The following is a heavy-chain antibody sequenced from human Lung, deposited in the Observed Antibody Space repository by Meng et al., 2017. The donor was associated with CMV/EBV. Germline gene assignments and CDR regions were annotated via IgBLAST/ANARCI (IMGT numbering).Heavy chain of an antibody. V-gene: IGHV4-31*03. J-gene: IGHJ4*02. CDR2: IYHSGTT. CDR3: ARAQYYYDSSAFFEY. CDR1: GGSINSGGYY. D-gene: IGHD3-22*01. Sequence: TLSLXCTVSGGSINSGGYYWSWIRQHPGKGLEWIGHIYHSGTTSYNPSLKSRVSISVDTSKKQFSLKLSSTTAADTAVYYCARAQYYYDSSAFFEYWGQGALVTVSS.